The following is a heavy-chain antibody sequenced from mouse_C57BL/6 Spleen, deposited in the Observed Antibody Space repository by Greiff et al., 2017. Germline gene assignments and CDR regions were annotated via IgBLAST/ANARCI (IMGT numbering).Heavy chain of an antibody. CDR2: IYPGDGDT. CDR3: AREIYYYGLYAMDY. D-gene: IGHD1-1*01. Sequence: VQLQQSGPELVKPGASVKISCKASGYAFSSSWMNWVKQRPGKGLEWIGRIYPGDGDTNYNGKFKGKATLTADKSSSTAYMQLSSLTSEDSAVYFCAREIYYYGLYAMDYWGQGTSVTVSS. CDR1: GYAFSSSW. J-gene: IGHJ4*01. V-gene: IGHV1-82*01.